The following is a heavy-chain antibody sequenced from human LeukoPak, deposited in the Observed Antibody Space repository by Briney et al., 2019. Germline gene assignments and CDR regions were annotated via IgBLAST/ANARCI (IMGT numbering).Heavy chain of an antibody. Sequence: SETLSLTCTVSGGSISSYYWNWIRQPPGKGLEWIGEIEHSGSTKYNPSLRSRVTISADTSKNQFSLKMSSVTAADTAVYYCAREGRVGSSWPIDYWGQGTLVTVSS. CDR2: IEHSGST. CDR3: AREGRVGSSWPIDY. D-gene: IGHD6-13*01. V-gene: IGHV4-34*01. CDR1: GGSISSYY. J-gene: IGHJ4*02.